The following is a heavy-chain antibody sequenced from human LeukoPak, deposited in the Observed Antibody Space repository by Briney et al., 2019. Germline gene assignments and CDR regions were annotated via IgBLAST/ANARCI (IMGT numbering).Heavy chain of an antibody. CDR3: ARGFHRYNYDSGAYSVY. D-gene: IGHD3-22*01. CDR2: ISSSSSTI. V-gene: IGHV3-48*01. J-gene: IGHJ4*02. Sequence: HPGGSLRLSCAASGFISTSYSMNWVRQAPGKGLEWISYISSSSSTIYYADSVRGRFTISRDNAKNSLYLQMNSLRAEDTAVYYCARGFHRYNYDSGAYSVYWGQGTLVTVSS. CDR1: GFISTSYS.